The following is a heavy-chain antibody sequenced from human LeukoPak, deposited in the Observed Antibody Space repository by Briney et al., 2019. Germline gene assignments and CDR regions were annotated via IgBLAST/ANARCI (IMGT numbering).Heavy chain of an antibody. CDR1: GYSFTSNV. CDR2: ISAYNGNT. V-gene: IGHV1-18*01. J-gene: IGHJ6*03. Sequence: ASVKVSCKASGYSFTSNVISWVRQAPGQGLEWMGWISAYNGNTNYAQKLQGRVTMTTDTSTSTAYMELRSLRSDDTAVYYCARATNYYVGATKESYYYYYMDVWGKGTTVTISS. CDR3: ARATNYYVGATKESYYYYYMDV. D-gene: IGHD1-26*01.